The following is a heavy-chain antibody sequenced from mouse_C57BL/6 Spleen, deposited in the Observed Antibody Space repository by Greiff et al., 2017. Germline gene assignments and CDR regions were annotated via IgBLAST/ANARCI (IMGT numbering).Heavy chain of an antibody. Sequence: EVQRVESGGGLVKPGGSLKLSCAASGFTFSSYAMSWVRQTPEKRLEWVATISDGGSYTYYPDNVKGRFTISRDNAKNNLYLQMSHLKSEDTAMYYCARDLRLHYAMDYWGQGTSVTVSS. CDR2: ISDGGSYT. D-gene: IGHD3-2*02. V-gene: IGHV5-4*01. CDR1: GFTFSSYA. J-gene: IGHJ4*01. CDR3: ARDLRLHYAMDY.